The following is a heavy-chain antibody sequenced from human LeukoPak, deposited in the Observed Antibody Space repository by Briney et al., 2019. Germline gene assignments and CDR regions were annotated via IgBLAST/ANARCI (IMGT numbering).Heavy chain of an antibody. CDR3: ARGYDFWSGQNWFDP. CDR2: IYYSGST. V-gene: IGHV4-59*01. D-gene: IGHD3-3*01. CDR1: GASISSYY. J-gene: IGHJ5*02. Sequence: SETLSLTCTVSGASISSYYWSWIRQPPGKGLEWIGFIYYSGSTNYNPSLKSRVTMSLDTSKNQFTLKLTSVIAADTAVYYCARGYDFWSGQNWFDPWGQGTLVTVSS.